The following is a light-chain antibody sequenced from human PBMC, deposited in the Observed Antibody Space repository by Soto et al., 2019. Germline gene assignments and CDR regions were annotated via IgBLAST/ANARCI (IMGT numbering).Light chain of an antibody. V-gene: IGKV1-9*01. CDR1: LGISNY. CDR3: HQLNSYLT. J-gene: IGKJ4*01. CDR2: DAS. Sequence: DIYLTQSPSFLSASVGDRVTITCRASLGISNYLAWYQQKPGKAPKLLIYDASTLQSGVPSRFSGRGSGTEFTLTIRNLQPEDFATYYCHQLNSYLTFGGGTKVESK.